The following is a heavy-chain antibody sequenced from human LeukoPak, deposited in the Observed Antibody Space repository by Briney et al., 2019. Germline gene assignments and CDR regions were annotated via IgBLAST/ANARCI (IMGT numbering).Heavy chain of an antibody. CDR2: IKEDGSKI. V-gene: IGHV3-7*04. D-gene: IGHD6-19*01. J-gene: IGHJ4*02. Sequence: GGSLRLSCAASGFTFTTNWMSWVRQTPGKRLEWVANIKEDGSKIYYVDSVRGRFTISRDNAKNSLYLQMDSLRAEDTAVYYCARESTVAGTIFDFWGQGTLVTVSS. CDR1: GFTFTTNW. CDR3: ARESTVAGTIFDF.